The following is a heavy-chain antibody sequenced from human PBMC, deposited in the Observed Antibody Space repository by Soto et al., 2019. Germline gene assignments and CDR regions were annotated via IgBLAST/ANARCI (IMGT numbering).Heavy chain of an antibody. D-gene: IGHD2-15*01. CDR3: ARGGRRSGYYMDV. CDR2: ISSSSTSI. V-gene: IGHV3-21*01. CDR1: GFSFSTYT. J-gene: IGHJ6*03. Sequence: ESGGGLVKPGGSLRLSCAASGFSFSTYTMNWVRQAPGKGLEWVSSISSSSTSIYYADSMKGRFTISRDNAKNSLYVQMDSLRAEDTAVYYCARGGRRSGYYMDVWGKGTTVTVSS.